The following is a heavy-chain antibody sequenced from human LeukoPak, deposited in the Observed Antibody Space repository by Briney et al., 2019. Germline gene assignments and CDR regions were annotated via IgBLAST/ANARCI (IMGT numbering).Heavy chain of an antibody. CDR3: ARGGLAAAGKGGFDP. V-gene: IGHV1-18*01. CDR2: ISAYNGNT. J-gene: IGHJ5*02. Sequence: ASVKVSCKASGYTFTIYGISWVRQAPGQGLEWMGWISAYNGNTNYAQKLQGRVTMTTETSTSTAYMELRSLRSDDTAVYYCARGGLAAAGKGGFDPWGQGTLVTVSS. D-gene: IGHD6-13*01. CDR1: GYTFTIYG.